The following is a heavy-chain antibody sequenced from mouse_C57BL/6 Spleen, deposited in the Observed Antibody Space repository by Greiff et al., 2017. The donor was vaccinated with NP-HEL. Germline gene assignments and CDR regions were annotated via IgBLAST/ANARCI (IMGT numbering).Heavy chain of an antibody. CDR1: GFTFSSYT. CDR2: ISGGGGNT. V-gene: IGHV5-9*01. Sequence: EVKLVESGGGLVKPGGSLKLSCAASGFTFSSYTMSWVRQTPEKRLEWVATISGGGGNTYYPDSVKGRFTISRDNAKNTLYLQMSSLRSEDTALYYCARQEGIYDGYYGYFDVWGTGTTVTVSS. J-gene: IGHJ1*03. D-gene: IGHD2-3*01. CDR3: ARQEGIYDGYYGYFDV.